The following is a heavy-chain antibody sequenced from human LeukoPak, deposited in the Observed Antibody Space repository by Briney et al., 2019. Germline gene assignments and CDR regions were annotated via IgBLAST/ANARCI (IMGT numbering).Heavy chain of an antibody. J-gene: IGHJ4*02. CDR1: GFTFDDYA. D-gene: IGHD6-19*01. Sequence: GRSLRLSCAASGFTFDDYAMHWVRQAPGKGLEWVSGISWNSGSIGYADSVKGRFTISRDNAKNSLYLQMNSLRAEDMALYYCAKDGSIAVAGKYFGYWGQGTLVTVSS. CDR2: ISWNSGSI. V-gene: IGHV3-9*03. CDR3: AKDGSIAVAGKYFGY.